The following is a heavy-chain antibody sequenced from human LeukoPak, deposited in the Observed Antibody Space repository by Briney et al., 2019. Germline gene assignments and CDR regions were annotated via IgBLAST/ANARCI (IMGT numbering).Heavy chain of an antibody. Sequence: ASVKVSCKASGYTFASYYIHWVRQAPGQGLEWMGIINPSGGSTSYAQKFQGRVTMTRDTSTSTVYMELSSLRSEDTAVYYCARDYYGSGSYSSWGQGTLVTVSS. CDR3: ARDYYGSGSYSS. J-gene: IGHJ4*02. CDR1: GYTFASYY. D-gene: IGHD3-10*01. V-gene: IGHV1-46*01. CDR2: INPSGGST.